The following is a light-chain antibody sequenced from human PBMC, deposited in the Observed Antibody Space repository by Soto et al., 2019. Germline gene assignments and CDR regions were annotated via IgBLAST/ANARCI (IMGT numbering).Light chain of an antibody. CDR1: QSVSGW. Sequence: DIQMTHSPSTLSASVGDTVTVTCRSSQSVSGWLAWYQQKPGEAPKLLIYDASALPRGVPARFSGSGSGTKFTLTIASLQPDDFATYYCQQYETFSGTFGPGTKVDIK. V-gene: IGKV1-5*01. J-gene: IGKJ1*01. CDR3: QQYETFSGT. CDR2: DAS.